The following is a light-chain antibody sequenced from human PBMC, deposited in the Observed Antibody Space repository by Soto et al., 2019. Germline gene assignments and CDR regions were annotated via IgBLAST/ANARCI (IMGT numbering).Light chain of an antibody. V-gene: IGKV1-5*03. J-gene: IGKJ4*01. CDR1: QSISYW. CDR2: KAS. CDR3: QQYNSYPLT. Sequence: DIQMTQSPSTLSASVGDRVTITCRASQSISYWLAWYQQKPGKAPNLLIYKASSLESGVPSRFSGSGSGTEFTLTINSLQPDDFATYYCQQYNSYPLTFGRGTKEEIK.